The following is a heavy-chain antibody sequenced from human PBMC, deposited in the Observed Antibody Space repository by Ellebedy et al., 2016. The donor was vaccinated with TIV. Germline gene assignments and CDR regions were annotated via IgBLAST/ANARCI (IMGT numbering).Heavy chain of an antibody. CDR2: IYPNAGDT. D-gene: IGHD6-13*01. CDR3: ARGVTAGGINVLDY. J-gene: IGHJ4*02. V-gene: IGHV1-46*01. Sequence: ASVKVSCKTSGYTFTNYYVHWVRQAPGQGLEWMGIIYPNAGDTKYAQQFQGRVTVTRDTSTSTVYMDLRSLRSDDTAVYYCARGVTAGGINVLDYWGQGTLVTVST. CDR1: GYTFTNYY.